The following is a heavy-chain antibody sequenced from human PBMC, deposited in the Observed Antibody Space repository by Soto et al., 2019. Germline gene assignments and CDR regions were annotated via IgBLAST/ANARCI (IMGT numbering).Heavy chain of an antibody. D-gene: IGHD2-2*01. J-gene: IGHJ5*01. CDR3: VRDQKYFRVNGNWFDG. V-gene: IGHV1-18*04. CDR2: VSGNNGAS. CDR1: GYTSADFC. Sequence: ASVKVSCKASGYTSADFCISWVRQAPGQGLEWMGWVSGNNGASNPAPKVQGRITMTLDTSTGVSYMALRSLRSDDTAIYYCVRDQKYFRVNGNWFDGWGQRTLVPVPS.